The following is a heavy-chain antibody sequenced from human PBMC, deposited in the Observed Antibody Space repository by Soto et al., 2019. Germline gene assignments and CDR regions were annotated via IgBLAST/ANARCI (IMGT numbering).Heavy chain of an antibody. J-gene: IGHJ6*02. V-gene: IGHV1-8*01. Sequence: QVQLVQSGAEVKKPGASVKVSCKASGYTFTSYDINWVRQATGQGLEWMGWMNPNSGKTGNAQKFQGRVTMTRNTSISTAYMELSSLRSEDTAVYYCARAQVVVTTYYYYGMDVWGQGTTVTISS. CDR3: ARAQVVVTTYYYYGMDV. CDR1: GYTFTSYD. CDR2: MNPNSGKT. D-gene: IGHD3-22*01.